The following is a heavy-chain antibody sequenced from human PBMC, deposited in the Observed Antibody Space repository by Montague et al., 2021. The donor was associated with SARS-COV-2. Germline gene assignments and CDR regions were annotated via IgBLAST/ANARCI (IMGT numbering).Heavy chain of an antibody. CDR3: IRGLAGVDS. Sequence: TLSLTCTVSGGSISSGSYYWSWIRQPAGKGLEWIGRVYASGITNYNPSLKSRVTISLDTSKNQFSMRLSSVTAADTAPYYCIRGLAGVDSWGQGTLVTVSS. V-gene: IGHV4-61*02. CDR2: VYASGIT. J-gene: IGHJ5*01. CDR1: GGSISSGSYY.